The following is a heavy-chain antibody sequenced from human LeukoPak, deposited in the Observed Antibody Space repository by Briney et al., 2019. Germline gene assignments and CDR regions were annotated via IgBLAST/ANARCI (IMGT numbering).Heavy chain of an antibody. J-gene: IGHJ5*02. Sequence: SETLSLTCTVSGGSISSYYWSWIRQPPGKGLEWIGYIYYSGSTNYNPSLKSRVTISVDTSKNQFSLKLSSVTAADTAVYSCARQGYSSGWRGGNWFDPWGQGTLVTVSS. V-gene: IGHV4-59*01. D-gene: IGHD6-19*01. CDR1: GGSISSYY. CDR3: ARQGYSSGWRGGNWFDP. CDR2: IYYSGST.